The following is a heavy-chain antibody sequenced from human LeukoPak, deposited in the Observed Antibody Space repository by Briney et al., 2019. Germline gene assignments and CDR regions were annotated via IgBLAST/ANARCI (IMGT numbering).Heavy chain of an antibody. J-gene: IGHJ4*02. CDR3: ASGDYSSGWYLDY. V-gene: IGHV3-21*01. CDR2: ISGSSSYI. D-gene: IGHD6-19*01. CDR1: GFTFSTFS. Sequence: GGSLRLSCAASGFTFSTFSMNWVRQAPGKGLEWVSFISGSSSYIYYADSVKGRFTISRDNSKNTLYLQMNSLRAEDTAVYYCASGDYSSGWYLDYWGQGTLVTVSS.